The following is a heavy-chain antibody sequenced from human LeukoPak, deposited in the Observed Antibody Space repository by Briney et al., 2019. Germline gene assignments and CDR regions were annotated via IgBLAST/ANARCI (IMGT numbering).Heavy chain of an antibody. D-gene: IGHD3-22*01. J-gene: IGHJ6*03. V-gene: IGHV3-72*01. CDR3: AREIGVYYYYYMDV. CDR1: GFTFSDHY. Sequence: GGSLRLSCAASGFTFSDHYMDWVRQAPGKGLEWVGRTRNKTNSYTTEYAASVKGRFTISRDDSKNSLYLQMNSLKTEDTAVYYCAREIGVYYYYYMDVWGKGTTVTVSS. CDR2: TRNKTNSYTT.